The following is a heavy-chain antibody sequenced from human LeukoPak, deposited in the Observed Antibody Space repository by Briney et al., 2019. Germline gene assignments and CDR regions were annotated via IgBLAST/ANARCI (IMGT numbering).Heavy chain of an antibody. D-gene: IGHD3-10*01. V-gene: IGHV4-39*01. Sequence: SETLSLTCTVSGGSISSSSYYWGWIRQPPGKGLEWIGSIYYSGSTYYNPSLKSRVTISVDTSKNQFSLKLSSVTAADTAVYYCARWGGVYGSGSYNFDYWGQGTLVTVSS. CDR1: GGSISSSSYY. CDR2: IYYSGST. CDR3: ARWGGVYGSGSYNFDY. J-gene: IGHJ4*02.